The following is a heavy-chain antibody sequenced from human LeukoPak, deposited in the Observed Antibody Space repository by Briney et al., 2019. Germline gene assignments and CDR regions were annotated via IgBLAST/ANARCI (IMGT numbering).Heavy chain of an antibody. CDR3: ARGRYYYDSIRGLLNYYYYYMDV. J-gene: IGHJ6*03. D-gene: IGHD3-22*01. CDR2: IYTSGST. Sequence: PSQTLSLTCTVSGGSISSGSYYWSWIRQPAGKGLEWIGRIYTSGSTNYNPSLKSRVTISGDTSKNQFSLKLSSVTAADTAVYYCARGRYYYDSIRGLLNYYYYYMDVWGKGTTVTVSS. V-gene: IGHV4-61*02. CDR1: GGSISSGSYY.